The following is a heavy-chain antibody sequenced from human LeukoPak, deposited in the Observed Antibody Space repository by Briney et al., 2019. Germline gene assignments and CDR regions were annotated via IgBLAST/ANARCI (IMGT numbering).Heavy chain of an antibody. Sequence: SETLSLTCTVSGYSISSGYYWGWIRQPPGKGLEWIGSIYHSGSTYYNPSLKSRVTISVDTSKNQFSLKLSSVTVADTAVYYCARDLVVTAINWFDPWGQGTLVTVSS. V-gene: IGHV4-38-2*02. CDR3: ARDLVVTAINWFDP. CDR2: IYHSGST. CDR1: GYSISSGYY. J-gene: IGHJ5*02. D-gene: IGHD2-21*02.